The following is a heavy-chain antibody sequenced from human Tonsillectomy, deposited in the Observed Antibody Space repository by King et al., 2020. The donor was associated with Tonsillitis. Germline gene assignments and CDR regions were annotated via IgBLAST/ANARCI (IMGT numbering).Heavy chain of an antibody. Sequence: QLQESGPGVVKPSETLSLTCTVSGGSISSGDHYWAWIRQPPGKGLEWIAYMYYSGTIFYNPSLKSRITISGGTSENRFSLKFSSVTAADTAVYFFARYVSGSFDCWGQGALVTVSS. J-gene: IGHJ4*02. CDR3: ARYVSGSFDC. V-gene: IGHV4-39*01. D-gene: IGHD1-26*01. CDR1: GGSISSGDHY. CDR2: MYYSGTI.